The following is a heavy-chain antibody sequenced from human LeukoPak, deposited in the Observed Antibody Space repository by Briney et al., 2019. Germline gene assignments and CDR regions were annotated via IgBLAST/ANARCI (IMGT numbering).Heavy chain of an antibody. J-gene: IGHJ4*02. CDR2: INPNSGGT. D-gene: IGHD6-6*01. Sequence: ASVKVSCKASGYTFTGYYMHWVRQAPGQGLEWMGWINPNSGGTNYAQKFQGRVTMTTDTSTSTAYMELRSLRSDDTAVYYCARAARRGYFDYWGRGTLVTVSS. CDR3: ARAARRGYFDY. V-gene: IGHV1-2*02. CDR1: GYTFTGYY.